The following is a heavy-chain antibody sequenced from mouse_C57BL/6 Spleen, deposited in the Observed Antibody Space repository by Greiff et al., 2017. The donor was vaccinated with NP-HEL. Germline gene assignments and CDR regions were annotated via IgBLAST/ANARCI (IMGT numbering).Heavy chain of an antibody. CDR2: IDPSDSYT. CDR1: GYTFTSYW. V-gene: IGHV1-69*01. Sequence: VQLQQSGAELVMPGASVKLSCKASGYTFTSYWMHWVKQRPGQGLEWIGEIDPSDSYTNYNQKFKGKSTLTVDKSSSTAYMQLSSLTSEDSAVYYCARLGHYLDYWGQGTTLTVAS. CDR3: ARLGHYLDY. D-gene: IGHD4-1*01. J-gene: IGHJ2*01.